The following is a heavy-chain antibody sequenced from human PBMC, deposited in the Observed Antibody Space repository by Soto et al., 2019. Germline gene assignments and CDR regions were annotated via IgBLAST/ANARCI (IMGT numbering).Heavy chain of an antibody. D-gene: IGHD2-8*01. V-gene: IGHV3-33*01. CDR1: GFTFSSYG. CDR3: ARGYCTNGVCYLSYYYYGMDV. CDR2: IWYDGSNK. Sequence: GGSLRLSCAASGFTFSSYGMHWVRQAPGKGLEWVAVIWYDGSNKYYADSVKGRFTISRGNSKNTLYLQMNSLRAEDTAVYYCARGYCTNGVCYLSYYYYGMDVWGQGTTVTVSS. J-gene: IGHJ6*02.